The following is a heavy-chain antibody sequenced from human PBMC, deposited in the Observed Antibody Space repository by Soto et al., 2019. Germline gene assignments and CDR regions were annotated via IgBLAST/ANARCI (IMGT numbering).Heavy chain of an antibody. Sequence: QVLLQESGPGLVKPSETLALTCTVSGGSVSSGSYYWSWIRQPTEKGLEWIGYIYYSGSTNYNPSLKSRVTISVDTSKNQFSLKLSSVTAADTAVYYCAREYHYDSSGEAFDIWGQGTMVTVSS. D-gene: IGHD3-22*01. CDR1: GGSVSSGSYY. V-gene: IGHV4-61*01. CDR2: IYYSGST. CDR3: AREYHYDSSGEAFDI. J-gene: IGHJ3*02.